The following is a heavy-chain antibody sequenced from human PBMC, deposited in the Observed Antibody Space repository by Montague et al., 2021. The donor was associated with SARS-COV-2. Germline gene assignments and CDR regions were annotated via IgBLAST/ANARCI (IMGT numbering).Heavy chain of an antibody. CDR1: GGSFSGYY. Sequence: SETLSLTCAVYGGSFSGYYWSWIRQPPGKGLEWIGEINHSGSTNYNPSLKSRVTISVDTSKNQFSLKLSSVTAADTAVYYCASGTYYYDSSGPPSLSWFAFDIWGQGTMVTVSS. CDR3: ASGTYYYDSSGPPSLSWFAFDI. V-gene: IGHV4-34*01. CDR2: INHSGST. D-gene: IGHD3-22*01. J-gene: IGHJ3*02.